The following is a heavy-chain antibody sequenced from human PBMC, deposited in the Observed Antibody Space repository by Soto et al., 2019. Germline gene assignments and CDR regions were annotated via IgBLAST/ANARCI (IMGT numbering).Heavy chain of an antibody. D-gene: IGHD2-15*01. V-gene: IGHV3-74*01. CDR2: ISNDGSKT. CDR1: GFTFSSYW. Sequence: EAQLVESGGGLVQPGGSLRLSCTASGFTFSSYWMHWVRQAPGKGLVWVSRISNDGSKTSYADSVKGRFTISSDNAKNPLYLQMDSFSAEYTAVYYCASGRCRGVTCYTRSPSDYWGQGTLVTASS. CDR3: ASGRCRGVTCYTRSPSDY. J-gene: IGHJ4*02.